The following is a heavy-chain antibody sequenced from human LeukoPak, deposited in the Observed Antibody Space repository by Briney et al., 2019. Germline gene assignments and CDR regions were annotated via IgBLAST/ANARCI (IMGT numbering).Heavy chain of an antibody. J-gene: IGHJ4*02. CDR1: GYTPTELS. Sequence: ASVEVSCKVSGYTPTELSMHWVRHTPGKGHGWVVGFDLEDGEPKSAQQYPGKVTMTDVTSPDTAYMELCSLSSHDNALYYCTTDLRAHDSNYVTRYWGERTLVTVCS. D-gene: IGHD4-11*01. CDR2: FDLEDGEP. V-gene: IGHV1-24*01. CDR3: TTDLRAHDSNYVTRY.